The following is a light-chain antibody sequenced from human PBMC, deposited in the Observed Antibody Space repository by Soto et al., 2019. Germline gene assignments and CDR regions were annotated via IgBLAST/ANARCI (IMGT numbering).Light chain of an antibody. CDR3: CSYTGSSNYV. Sequence: QSVLTQPASVSWSPGQSITISFTGSSSDVGNYNYISWYQQYPGKAPKLMNYGVYNRPSGISNRFSVSKSGNTVSLTISGLQPEDEADYSCCSYTGSSNYVFGGGTKVTVL. V-gene: IGLV2-14*01. CDR1: SSDVGNYNY. J-gene: IGLJ1*01. CDR2: GVY.